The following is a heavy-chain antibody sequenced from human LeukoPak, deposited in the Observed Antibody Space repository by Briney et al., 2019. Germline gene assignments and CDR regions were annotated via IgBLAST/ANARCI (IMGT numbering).Heavy chain of an antibody. CDR2: IYPGDSDT. V-gene: IGHV5-51*01. Sequence: GESLKISCKGSGYSFTSYWIGWVRQMPGNGLEWMGIIYPGDSDTRYSPSFQGQVTISADKSISTAYLQWSSLKASDTAMYYCATLYSSGWYVDYYFDYWGQGTLVTVSS. CDR1: GYSFTSYW. D-gene: IGHD6-19*01. J-gene: IGHJ4*02. CDR3: ATLYSSGWYVDYYFDY.